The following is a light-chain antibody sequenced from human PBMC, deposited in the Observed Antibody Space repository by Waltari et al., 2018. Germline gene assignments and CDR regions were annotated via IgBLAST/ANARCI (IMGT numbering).Light chain of an antibody. V-gene: IGLV7-43*01. CDR3: LLHFGGDQLV. CDR2: SST. CDR1: TGPVASAHY. Sequence: QTVVTQEPSLTVSPGGTVTLTCASSTGPVASAHYPSWFQQMPGQAPRALILSSTNKYSWTPARFSGSLLGGKAALTLSSVQPEDEADYYCLLHFGGDQLVFGGGTRLTVL. J-gene: IGLJ3*02.